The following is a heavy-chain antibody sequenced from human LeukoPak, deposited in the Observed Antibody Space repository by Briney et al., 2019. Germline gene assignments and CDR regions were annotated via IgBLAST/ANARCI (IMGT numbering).Heavy chain of an antibody. CDR2: IYYSGST. D-gene: IGHD3-9*01. CDR3: ATGPNYDILTGYQYYFDY. Sequence: SETLSLTCTVSGGSISSYYWSWIRQPPGKGLEWIGYIYYSGSTNYNPSLKGRVTISVDTSKNQFSLKLSSVTAADTAVYYCATGPNYDILTGYQYYFDYWGQGTLVTVSS. J-gene: IGHJ4*02. V-gene: IGHV4-59*08. CDR1: GGSISSYY.